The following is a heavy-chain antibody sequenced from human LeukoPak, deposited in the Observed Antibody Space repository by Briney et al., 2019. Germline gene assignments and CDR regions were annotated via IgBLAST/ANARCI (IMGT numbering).Heavy chain of an antibody. Sequence: PSETLSLTCAVYGESFSGYYWRSIRQPPGKGLEWIWEINHSGSTNYNPSLMSRVDISVETSKNQFSLKLSSVTAADTAVYYCARGDRVRYCSSTSCYRTYNWFDPWGQGTLVTVSS. CDR3: ARGDRVRYCSSTSCYRTYNWFDP. J-gene: IGHJ5*02. CDR2: INHSGST. CDR1: GESFSGYY. V-gene: IGHV4-34*01. D-gene: IGHD2-2*02.